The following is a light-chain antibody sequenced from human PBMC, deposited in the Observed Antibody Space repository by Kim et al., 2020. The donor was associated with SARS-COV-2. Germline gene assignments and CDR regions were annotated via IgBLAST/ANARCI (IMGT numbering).Light chain of an antibody. Sequence: ERTTVSCRSSPSVSSSYLAWYQQKPGQAPRLLIYGASSRATGIPDRFSGSGSGTDFTLTISRLEPEDFAVYYCQQYGSSPLITFGQGTRLEIK. CDR2: GAS. V-gene: IGKV3-20*01. CDR1: PSVSSSY. CDR3: QQYGSSPLIT. J-gene: IGKJ5*01.